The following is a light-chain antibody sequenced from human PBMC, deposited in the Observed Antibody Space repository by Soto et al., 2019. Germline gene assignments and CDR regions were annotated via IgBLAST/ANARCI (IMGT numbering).Light chain of an antibody. J-gene: IGKJ1*01. CDR1: QSISRY. Sequence: DIQMTQSPSSLSASVGDRVTITCRASQSISRYLNWYQQKPGKAPELLIYAASSLRSGVPARFSGSGSGTELTLTVSSLQPADFASYYCQQSYSTPLSCGQGTKVDIK. CDR2: AAS. V-gene: IGKV1-39*01. CDR3: QQSYSTPLS.